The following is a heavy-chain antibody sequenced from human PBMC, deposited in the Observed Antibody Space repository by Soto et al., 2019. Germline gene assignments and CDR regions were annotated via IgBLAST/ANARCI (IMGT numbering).Heavy chain of an antibody. J-gene: IGHJ4*02. V-gene: IGHV4-39*01. CDR3: ASHSAGFSTPDY. D-gene: IGHD1-26*01. Sequence: QLQLQESGPGLVRPSETLSLTCTVSGGSIISDNFYWGWIRQSPGKGLGWIGSIYYRESTYHNPSLKSRVTISADTSKNQFSLKLSSVTAADTAVYYCASHSAGFSTPDYWGQGTLVIVSS. CDR2: IYYREST. CDR1: GGSIISDNFY.